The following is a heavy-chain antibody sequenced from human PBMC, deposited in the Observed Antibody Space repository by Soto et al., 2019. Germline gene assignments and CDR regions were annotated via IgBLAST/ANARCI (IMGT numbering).Heavy chain of an antibody. Sequence: QVQLVESGGGVVQPGRSLRLSCEASGFTFSDDGMHWVRQAPGKGLEWVAVIWYDGSNKYYGDSVKGRFTISRDNSKNTLYLQMNSLRAEDTAVYYCARDEDYYGSGTYYNYGMDVWGQGTTVTVSS. CDR1: GFTFSDDG. CDR2: IWYDGSNK. D-gene: IGHD3-10*01. V-gene: IGHV3-33*01. CDR3: ARDEDYYGSGTYYNYGMDV. J-gene: IGHJ6*02.